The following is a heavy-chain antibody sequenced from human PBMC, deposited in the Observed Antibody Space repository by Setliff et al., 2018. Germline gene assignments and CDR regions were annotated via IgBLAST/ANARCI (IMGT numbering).Heavy chain of an antibody. V-gene: IGHV4-39*07. D-gene: IGHD1-26*01. J-gene: IGHJ5*02. CDR2: IYYRGST. CDR1: GGSISSSSYY. Sequence: LSLTCTVSGGSISSSSYYSGWIRQPPGKGLEWIGSIYYRGSTYYNPSLKSRVTISVDTSKNQFSLKLSSVTAADTAVYYCARVLNWFDPWGQGTLVTVSS. CDR3: ARVLNWFDP.